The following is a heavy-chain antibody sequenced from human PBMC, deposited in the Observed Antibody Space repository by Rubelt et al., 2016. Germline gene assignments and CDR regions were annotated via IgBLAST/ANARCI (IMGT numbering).Heavy chain of an antibody. Sequence: QLQLQESGPGLVKPSETLSLTCAVSGDSISSTTDYCGWIRQPPGKGLEWIGSIYYTGKTYYIPSLKSRVTISIDTSKNQVSLKLYSVTAADTGVYYFARTYYGSGGYGFWGQGTLVTVSS. D-gene: IGHD3-10*01. CDR3: ARTYYGSGGYGF. CDR2: IYYTGKT. V-gene: IGHV4-39*07. CDR1: GDSISSTTDY. J-gene: IGHJ4*02.